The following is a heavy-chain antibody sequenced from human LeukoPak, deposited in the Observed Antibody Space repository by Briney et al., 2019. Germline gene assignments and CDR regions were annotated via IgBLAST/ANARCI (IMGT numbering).Heavy chain of an antibody. D-gene: IGHD3-9*01. CDR3: ARHPYYDILTGYYYLDY. V-gene: IGHV4-34*01. CDR2: INHSGGT. J-gene: IGHJ4*02. Sequence: PSETLSLTCAVYGGSFSGYYWSWIRQPPGKRLEWIGEINHSGGTNYNPSLKSRVTISVDTSKNQFSLKLSSVTAADTAVYYCARHPYYDILTGYYYLDYWGQGTLVTVSS. CDR1: GGSFSGYY.